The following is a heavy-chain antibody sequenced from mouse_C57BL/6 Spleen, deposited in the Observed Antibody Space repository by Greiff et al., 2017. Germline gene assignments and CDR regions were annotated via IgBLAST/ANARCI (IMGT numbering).Heavy chain of an antibody. CDR3: ARWCWDGGFDY. CDR1: GYTFTSYW. D-gene: IGHD4-1*01. CDR2: INPSNGGT. V-gene: IGHV1-53*01. J-gene: IGHJ2*01. Sequence: QVQLQQPGPELVKPGASVKLSCKASGYTFTSYWMHWVKQRPGQGLEWIGNINPSNGGTNYNEKFKSKATLTVDKSSSTAYMQLSSLSSEYSAVYYCARWCWDGGFDYWGQGTTLTVSP.